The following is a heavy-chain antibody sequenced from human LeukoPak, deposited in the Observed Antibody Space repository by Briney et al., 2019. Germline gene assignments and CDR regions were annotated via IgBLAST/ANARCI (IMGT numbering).Heavy chain of an antibody. CDR2: INHSGST. J-gene: IGHJ4*02. CDR1: GGSFSGYY. D-gene: IGHD3-16*02. V-gene: IGHV4-34*01. Sequence: SETLSLTCAVYGGSFSGYYWSWIRQPPGKGLEWIGEINHSGSTNYNPSLKSRVTISVDTSKNQFSLKLSSVTAADTAVYYCARGRPIYVWGSYRYTPFDYWGQGTLVTVSS. CDR3: ARGRPIYVWGSYRYTPFDY.